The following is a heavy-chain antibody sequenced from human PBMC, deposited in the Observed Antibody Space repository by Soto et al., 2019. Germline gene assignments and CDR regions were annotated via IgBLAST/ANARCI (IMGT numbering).Heavy chain of an antibody. V-gene: IGHV3-11*06. CDR3: ARGEMATIWPLAY. D-gene: IGHD5-12*01. J-gene: IGHJ4*02. CDR1: GFTFSDYY. Sequence: TGGSLRLSCAASGFTFSDYYMSWIRQAPGEGLEWVSYISSSSSYTNYADSVKGRFTISRDNAKNSLYLQMNSLRAEDTAVYYCARGEMATIWPLAYWGQGALVTVSS. CDR2: ISSSSSYT.